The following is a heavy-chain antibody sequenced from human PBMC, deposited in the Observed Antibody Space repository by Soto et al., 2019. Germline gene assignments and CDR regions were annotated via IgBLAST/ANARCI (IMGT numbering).Heavy chain of an antibody. CDR1: GGTFSSYA. J-gene: IGHJ4*02. Sequence: SVKVSCKASGGTFSSYAISWVRQAPGQGLEWMGGIIPIFGTANYAQKFQGRVTITADESTSTAYMELSSLRSEDTAVYYCANIIDSSGYYFDYWGQGTLVTVSS. CDR3: ANIIDSSGYYFDY. V-gene: IGHV1-69*13. CDR2: IIPIFGTA. D-gene: IGHD3-22*01.